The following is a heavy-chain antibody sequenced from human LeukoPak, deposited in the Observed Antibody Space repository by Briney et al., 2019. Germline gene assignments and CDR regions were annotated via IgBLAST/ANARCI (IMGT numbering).Heavy chain of an antibody. Sequence: PGGSLRLSCAASGFTFDDYAMHWVRQAPGKGLEWVSLISWDGGSTYYADSVKGRFTISRDNSKNSLYLQMNSLRAEDTALYYCAKDARQTYYDFWSGHFDNWGQGTLATVSS. CDR1: GFTFDDYA. V-gene: IGHV3-43D*04. J-gene: IGHJ4*02. D-gene: IGHD3-3*01. CDR3: AKDARQTYYDFWSGHFDN. CDR2: ISWDGGST.